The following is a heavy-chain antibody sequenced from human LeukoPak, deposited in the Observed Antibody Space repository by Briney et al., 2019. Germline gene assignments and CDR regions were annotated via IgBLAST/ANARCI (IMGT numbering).Heavy chain of an antibody. J-gene: IGHJ3*01. Sequence: ASVKVSCKASGYTFIYFYLHWVRQAPGQAFEWMGWINPNTGDTNFAQKFLGTVTLTSDTSINTAYMEIRSLRPDDAAVYYCTRSHYTIKGAVNGWASFDLWGQGTKVTVSS. CDR3: TRSHYTIKGAVNGWASFDL. V-gene: IGHV1-2*02. CDR2: INPNTGDT. CDR1: GYTFIYFY. D-gene: IGHD3-3*01.